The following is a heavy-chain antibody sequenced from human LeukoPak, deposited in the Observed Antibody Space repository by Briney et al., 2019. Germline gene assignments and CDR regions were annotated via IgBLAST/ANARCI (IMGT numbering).Heavy chain of an antibody. CDR1: GFTFSSYT. Sequence: GGSLRLSCAASGFTFSSYTMTWFRQAPGKGLDWVAAITDTGGTYYADSVKGRFTILRDNSKNTLYLQLNSLRVEDTAPYYCAKDRTYGDPINYWGQGTLVTVSS. CDR3: AKDRTYGDPINY. V-gene: IGHV3-23*01. CDR2: ITDTGGT. J-gene: IGHJ4*02. D-gene: IGHD4-17*01.